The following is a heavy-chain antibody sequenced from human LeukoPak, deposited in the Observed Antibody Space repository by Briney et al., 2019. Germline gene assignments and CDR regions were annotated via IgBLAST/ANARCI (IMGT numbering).Heavy chain of an antibody. J-gene: IGHJ4*02. V-gene: IGHV3-23*01. CDR1: GFTFGSYA. CDR2: ISGSGGNT. Sequence: GGSLRLSCAASGFTFGSYAMSWVRQAPGRGLEWVSAISGSGGNTYYADSVKGRFTISRDSSKNTLYLQMNSLRAEDTAVYYCAKVYGSGNYYFPDYWGQGTLVTVSS. D-gene: IGHD3-10*01. CDR3: AKVYGSGNYYFPDY.